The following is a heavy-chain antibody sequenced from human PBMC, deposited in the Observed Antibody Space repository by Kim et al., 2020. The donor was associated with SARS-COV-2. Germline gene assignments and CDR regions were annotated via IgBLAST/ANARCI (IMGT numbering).Heavy chain of an antibody. D-gene: IGHD6-25*01. CDR2: IGRDDDT. CDR1: GFAFSDYA. CDR3: SKRGSGYGPFDH. J-gene: IGHJ4*02. Sequence: GGSLRLSCAASGFAFSDYAMSWVRQLPDKGLEWVATIGRDDDTWYSDSVKGRFMISRDNSKRMQFLQMNDLRAEDTALCFCSKRGSGYGPFDHWGTGPVGTVS. V-gene: IGHV3-23*01.